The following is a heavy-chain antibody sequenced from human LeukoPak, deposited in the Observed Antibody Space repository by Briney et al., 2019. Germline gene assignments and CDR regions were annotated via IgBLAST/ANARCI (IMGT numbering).Heavy chain of an antibody. D-gene: IGHD2-2*01. CDR1: GGTFSSYA. V-gene: IGHV1-18*01. J-gene: IGHJ5*02. Sequence: GASVKVSCKASGGTFSSYAISWVRQAPGQGLEWMGWISAYNGNTNYAQKLQGRVTMTTDTSTSTAYMELRSLRSDDTAVYYCARDPTPDIVVVPAPGWFDPWGQGTLVTVSS. CDR2: ISAYNGNT. CDR3: ARDPTPDIVVVPAPGWFDP.